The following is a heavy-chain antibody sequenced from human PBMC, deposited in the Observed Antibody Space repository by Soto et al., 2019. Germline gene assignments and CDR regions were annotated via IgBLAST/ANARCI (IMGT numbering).Heavy chain of an antibody. Sequence: SVKVSCKASGGTFSSYAISWVRQAPGQGLEWMGGIIPIFGTANYAQKFQGRVTITADKSTSTAYMELSSLRSEDTAVYYCARDPYAYLWGSYRYTEDYWGQGTLVTVSS. CDR3: ARDPYAYLWGSYRYTEDY. D-gene: IGHD3-16*02. J-gene: IGHJ4*02. CDR1: GGTFSSYA. V-gene: IGHV1-69*06. CDR2: IIPIFGTA.